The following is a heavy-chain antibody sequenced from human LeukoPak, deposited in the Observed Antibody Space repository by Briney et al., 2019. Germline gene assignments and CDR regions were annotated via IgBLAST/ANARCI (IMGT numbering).Heavy chain of an antibody. CDR2: IWHDRSDTYGSNK. CDR1: GFMFSRSD. V-gene: IGHV3-33*06. CDR3: AKGGNCGGDCYGWFDP. D-gene: IGHD2-21*02. Sequence: GGSLRLSCAASGFMFSRSDIHWVRQAPGKGLEWVAVIWHDRSDTYGSNKYYADSVKGRFTISRDNSKNTVYLQMNSLRVEDTAVYYCAKGGNCGGDCYGWFDPWGQGALVTVSS. J-gene: IGHJ5*02.